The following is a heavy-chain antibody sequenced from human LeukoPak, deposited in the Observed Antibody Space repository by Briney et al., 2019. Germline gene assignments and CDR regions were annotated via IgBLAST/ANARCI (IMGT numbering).Heavy chain of an antibody. V-gene: IGHV3-48*03. D-gene: IGHD3-22*01. Sequence: GGSLRLSCAASGFDFGAYEMNRVRQAPGKGLEWVAYFAGSDTTKYYADSVRGRFTISRDNAKKSLYLQMNSLRAEDTALYYCTTLGYHLDSWGQGTLVTVSS. CDR3: TTLGYHLDS. CDR2: FAGSDTTK. CDR1: GFDFGAYE. J-gene: IGHJ4*02.